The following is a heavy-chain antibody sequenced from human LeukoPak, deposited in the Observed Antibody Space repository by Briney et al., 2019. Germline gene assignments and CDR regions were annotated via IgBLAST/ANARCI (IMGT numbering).Heavy chain of an antibody. V-gene: IGHV3-74*01. CDR1: GFTFSSYW. Sequence: PGGSLRLSCAASGFTFSSYWMHWVRQAPGKGLVCVSRINGDGGSTTYADSVKGRFTISRDNAKNTLYLQMNSLRAEDTAVYYCARDRATAMFDYWAQGTLVTVSS. J-gene: IGHJ4*02. CDR2: INGDGGST. CDR3: ARDRATAMFDY. D-gene: IGHD5-18*01.